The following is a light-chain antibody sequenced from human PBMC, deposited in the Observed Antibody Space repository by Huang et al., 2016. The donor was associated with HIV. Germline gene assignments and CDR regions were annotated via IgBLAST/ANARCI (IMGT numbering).Light chain of an antibody. V-gene: IGKV3-15*01. Sequence: EVVMTQSPATLSVSPGERATLSCRASQNINSNLAWYQQKPGQTPRLLFYGASTRATGIPARFSGSGSGTEFTLTISSLQSEDFAVYYCQQYNNWPPVTFGQGTKLEIK. CDR1: QNINSN. CDR2: GAS. J-gene: IGKJ2*01. CDR3: QQYNNWPPVT.